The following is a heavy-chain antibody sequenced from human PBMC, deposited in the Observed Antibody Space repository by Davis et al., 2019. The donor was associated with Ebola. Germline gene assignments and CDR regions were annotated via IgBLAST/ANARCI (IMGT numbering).Heavy chain of an antibody. CDR3: ARDGGIAAAGLDY. Sequence: SVKVSCKASGGTFSSYAISWVRQAPGQGLEWMGRIIPILGIANYAQKFQGRVTITADKSTSTAYMELSSLRSEDTAVYYCARDGGIAAAGLDYWGQGTLVTVSS. CDR1: GGTFSSYA. D-gene: IGHD6-13*01. CDR2: IIPILGIA. J-gene: IGHJ4*02. V-gene: IGHV1-69*04.